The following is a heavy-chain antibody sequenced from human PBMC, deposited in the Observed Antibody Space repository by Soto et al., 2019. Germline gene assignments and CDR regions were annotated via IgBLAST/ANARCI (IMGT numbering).Heavy chain of an antibody. CDR1: GFTFSSYG. V-gene: IGHV3-33*01. D-gene: IGHD5-12*01. CDR2: IWYDGSNK. Sequence: GGSLRLSCAASGFTFSSYGMHWVRQAPGKGLEWVAVIWYDGSNKYYADSVKGRFTISRDNSKNTLYLQMNSLRAEDTAVYYCARARYSGYDYGGLYYYYGMDVWGQGTTVTVSS. CDR3: ARARYSGYDYGGLYYYYGMDV. J-gene: IGHJ6*02.